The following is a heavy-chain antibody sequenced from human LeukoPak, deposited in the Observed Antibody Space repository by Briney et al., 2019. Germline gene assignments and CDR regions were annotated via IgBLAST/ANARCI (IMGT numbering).Heavy chain of an antibody. CDR1: GFTFSGRW. CDR3: TREIVGAHKSRFDP. Sequence: GGSLRLSCAASGFTFSGRWMSWLRQAPGKGLEWVANINQDGTDKYYVDSVKGRFTISKDNAKNSLYLQMSSRRAEDTAVYYYTREIVGAHKSRFDPWGQGTLVTVSS. D-gene: IGHD1-26*01. J-gene: IGHJ5*02. V-gene: IGHV3-7*03. CDR2: INQDGTDK.